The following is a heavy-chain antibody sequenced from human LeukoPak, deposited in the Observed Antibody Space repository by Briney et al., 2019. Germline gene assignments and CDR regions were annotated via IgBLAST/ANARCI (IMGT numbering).Heavy chain of an antibody. CDR2: IYYSGST. D-gene: IGHD6-6*01. CDR1: GGSISSSSYY. Sequence: SETLSLTCTVSGGSISSSSYYWSWIRQPPGKGLEWIGYIYYSGSTNYNPSLKSRVTISVDTSKNQFSLKLSSVTAADTAVYYCARDLYSSSFLDPWGQGTLVTVSS. V-gene: IGHV4-61*01. CDR3: ARDLYSSSFLDP. J-gene: IGHJ5*02.